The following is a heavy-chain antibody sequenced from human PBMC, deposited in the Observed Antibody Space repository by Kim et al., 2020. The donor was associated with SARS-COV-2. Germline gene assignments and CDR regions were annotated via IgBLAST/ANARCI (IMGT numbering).Heavy chain of an antibody. CDR1: GYTFTGYY. CDR2: INPNSGGT. D-gene: IGHD6-13*01. J-gene: IGHJ4*02. CDR3: AREAPPYSSSWFKRGEMYYFDY. V-gene: IGHV1-2*04. Sequence: ASVKVSCKASGYTFTGYYMHWVRQAPGQGLEWMGWINPNSGGTNYAQKFQGWVTMTRDTSISTAYMELSRLRSDDTAVYYCAREAPPYSSSWFKRGEMYYFDYWGQGTLVTVSS.